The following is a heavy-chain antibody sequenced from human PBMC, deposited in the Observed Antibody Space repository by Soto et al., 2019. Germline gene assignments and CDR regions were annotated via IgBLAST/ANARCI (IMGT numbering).Heavy chain of an antibody. Sequence: QVQLVESGGGVVQPGRSLRLSCAASGFTFSSYGMHWVRQAPGKGLEWVAVIWYDGSNKYYADSVKGRFTISRDNSKNTLYLQMNSLRAEDTAVYYCARDHYCSSTSCYLYYYYYMDVWGKGTPVTVSS. CDR3: ARDHYCSSTSCYLYYYYYMDV. V-gene: IGHV3-33*01. CDR2: IWYDGSNK. J-gene: IGHJ6*03. D-gene: IGHD2-2*01. CDR1: GFTFSSYG.